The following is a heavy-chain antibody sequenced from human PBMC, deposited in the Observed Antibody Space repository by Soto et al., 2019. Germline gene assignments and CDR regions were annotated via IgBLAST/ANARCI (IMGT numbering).Heavy chain of an antibody. CDR1: GYTFTSYG. CDR2: ISAYNGNT. CDR3: ARKEIAEATKDLNHPSYYMAV. J-gene: IGHJ6*03. Sequence: ASVKVSCKASGYTFTSYGISWVRQAPGQGLEWMGWISAYNGNTNYAQKLQGRVTMTTDTSTSTAYMELRSLRSDDTAVSYCARKEIAEATKDLNHPSYYMAVWGKGTTVTVSS. D-gene: IGHD6-13*01. V-gene: IGHV1-18*01.